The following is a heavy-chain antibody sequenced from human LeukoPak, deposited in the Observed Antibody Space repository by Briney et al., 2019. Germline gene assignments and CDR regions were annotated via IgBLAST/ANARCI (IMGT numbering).Heavy chain of an antibody. CDR1: GGSISSYY. V-gene: IGHV4-59*08. Sequence: SETLSLTCTVSGGSISSYYWSWIRQPPGKGLEWIGYIYHSGSTNYNPSLKSRVTISVDTSKNQFSLKLSSVTAADTAVYYCARAYCGGDCYPYYYYGMDVWGQGTTVTVSS. CDR3: ARAYCGGDCYPYYYYGMDV. D-gene: IGHD2-21*02. CDR2: IYHSGST. J-gene: IGHJ6*02.